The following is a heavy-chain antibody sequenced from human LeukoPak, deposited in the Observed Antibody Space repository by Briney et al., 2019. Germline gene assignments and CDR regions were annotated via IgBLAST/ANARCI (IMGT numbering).Heavy chain of an antibody. CDR2: ISASGGST. D-gene: IGHD3-22*01. V-gene: IGHV3-23*01. J-gene: IGHJ3*02. CDR1: GSTFSSFA. CDR3: AKGFYDNSASGVFDI. Sequence: PGGSLRLSCAAFGSTFSSFATSWVRQAPGKGLEWVSGISASGGSTYYADSVKGRFTISRDNSKNTLYLQMNSLRAEDTAVYYCAKGFYDNSASGVFDIWGQGTMVTVSS.